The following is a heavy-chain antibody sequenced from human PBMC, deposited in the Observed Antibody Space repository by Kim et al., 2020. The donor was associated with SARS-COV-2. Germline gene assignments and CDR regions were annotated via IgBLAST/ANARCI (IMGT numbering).Heavy chain of an antibody. CDR1: GDSVTSYSAA. CDR2: TYYRSTWYY. J-gene: IGHJ4*01. Sequence: SQTLSLTCVISGDSVTSYSAAWNWIRQSPSRGLEWLGRTYYRSTWYYDYAVSVQGRITISPDTSKNHFSLQLKSVSPEDTAVYYCARDGPTGSYFLDYWG. D-gene: IGHD1-1*01. V-gene: IGHV6-1*01. CDR3: ARDGPTGSYFLDY.